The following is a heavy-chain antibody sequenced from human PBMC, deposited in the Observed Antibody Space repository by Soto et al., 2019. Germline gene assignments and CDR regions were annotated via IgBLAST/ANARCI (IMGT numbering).Heavy chain of an antibody. V-gene: IGHV4-31*11. CDR3: ARGIAARPNCFDP. CDR2: IYYCWST. CDR1: DVSISSGGYS. D-gene: IGHD6-6*01. J-gene: IGHJ5*02. Sequence: SETLSLTSAVSDVSISSGGYSWSWIRQHPGKGLEWIGYIYYCWSTYYNPSLKCRVTIAVDTSKNQFSLKLSSVIAADIAVYYCARGIAARPNCFDPWGQGTLVTVSS.